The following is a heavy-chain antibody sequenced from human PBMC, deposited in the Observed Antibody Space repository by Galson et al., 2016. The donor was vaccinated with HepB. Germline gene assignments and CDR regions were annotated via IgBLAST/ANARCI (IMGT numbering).Heavy chain of an antibody. Sequence: SLRLSCAASGFTFDTYAMHWVRQVPGKGLEWVSGVSGESGSKGYASSVRGRFTISRDNAKKSLYLQMNSLRPEDTALYFRAKKGNAYESGWAGGMDLWGQGITVTVSS. CDR1: GFTFDTYA. V-gene: IGHV3-9*01. CDR2: VSGESGSK. J-gene: IGHJ6*02. CDR3: AKKGNAYESGWAGGMDL. D-gene: IGHD6-25*01.